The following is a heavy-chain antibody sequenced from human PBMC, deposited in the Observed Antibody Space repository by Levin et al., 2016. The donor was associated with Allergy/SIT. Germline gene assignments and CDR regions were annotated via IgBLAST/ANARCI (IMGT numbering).Heavy chain of an antibody. CDR1: GFTFSDYA. J-gene: IGHJ4*02. D-gene: IGHD1-7*01. Sequence: GGSLRLSCAASGFTFSDYAMSWVRQAPGKGLGWVSSISGTGVTTFYADSVKGRFTISRDNSENTVFLQMNSLRPEDTAVYFCAKKNWNLRGYYFDYWGQGTPVTVSS. CDR3: AKKNWNLRGYYFDY. CDR2: ISGTGVTT. V-gene: IGHV3-23*01.